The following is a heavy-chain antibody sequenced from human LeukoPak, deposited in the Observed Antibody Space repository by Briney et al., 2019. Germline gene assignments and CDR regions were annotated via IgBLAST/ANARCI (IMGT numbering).Heavy chain of an antibody. Sequence: GGSLRLSCAASGFTFSSYWMNWVRQAPGKGLEWVSVIYSGGSTYYADSVKGRFTISRDNSKNTLYLQMNSLRAEDTAVYYCARGAYGSGSYGDNWFDPWGQGTLVTVSS. CDR3: ARGAYGSGSYGDNWFDP. V-gene: IGHV3-66*01. CDR2: IYSGGST. D-gene: IGHD3-10*01. J-gene: IGHJ5*02. CDR1: GFTFSSYW.